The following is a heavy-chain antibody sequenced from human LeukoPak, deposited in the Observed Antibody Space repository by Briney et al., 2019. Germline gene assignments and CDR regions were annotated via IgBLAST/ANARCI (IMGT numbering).Heavy chain of an antibody. Sequence: PSETLSLTCAVYGGSFSGYYWSWIRQPPGEGLEWIGEINHSGSTNYNPSLKSRVTISVDTSKNQFSLKLSSVTAADTAVYYCARDLNENFDYWGQGTLVTVSS. CDR1: GGSFSGYY. V-gene: IGHV4-34*01. J-gene: IGHJ4*02. CDR3: ARDLNENFDY. CDR2: INHSGST.